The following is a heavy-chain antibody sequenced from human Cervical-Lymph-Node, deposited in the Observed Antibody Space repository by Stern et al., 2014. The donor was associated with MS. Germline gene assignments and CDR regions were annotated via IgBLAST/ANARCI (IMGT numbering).Heavy chain of an antibody. D-gene: IGHD1-26*01. CDR1: GYTFTSYA. CDR2: INTGAGNT. CDR3: ARSGNLDY. J-gene: IGHJ4*02. Sequence: QVQLLQPGAEVKKPGASVNVSCKTSGYTFTSYAIHWVRQAPGQRLEWMGWINTGAGNTKYSQKCQGRGTITRDTSASTAYMELSSLRSEDTAVYYCARSGNLDYWGQGTLVTVSS. V-gene: IGHV1-3*04.